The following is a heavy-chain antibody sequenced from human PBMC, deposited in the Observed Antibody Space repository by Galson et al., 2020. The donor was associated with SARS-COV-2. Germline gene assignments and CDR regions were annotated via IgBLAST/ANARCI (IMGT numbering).Heavy chain of an antibody. V-gene: IGHV1-18*01. CDR1: GYDFMSYG. Sequence: ASVKVSCKASGYDFMSYGISWVRQAPGQGLEWMGWISGYSGDTDYAQNLQGRVTMTRDTSTSTAYMEMRSLRSDDTAVYYCTRGDYTAFFVWGQGTLVTVSS. CDR2: ISGYSGDT. D-gene: IGHD4-4*01. CDR3: TRGDYTAFFV. J-gene: IGHJ4*02.